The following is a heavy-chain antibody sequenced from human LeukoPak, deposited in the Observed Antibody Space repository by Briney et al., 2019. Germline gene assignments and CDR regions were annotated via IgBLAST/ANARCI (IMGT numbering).Heavy chain of an antibody. CDR1: GGSISSGDYY. Sequence: XQTLSLTCTVSGGSISSGDYYWSWLRQPPGKGLEWIGYIYYSGSTYYNPSLKSRVTISVDTSKNQFSLKLSSVTAADTAVYYCAKHLWFGDQGFDYWGQGTLVTVSS. CDR2: IYYSGST. J-gene: IGHJ4*02. D-gene: IGHD3-10*01. V-gene: IGHV4-30-4*01. CDR3: AKHLWFGDQGFDY.